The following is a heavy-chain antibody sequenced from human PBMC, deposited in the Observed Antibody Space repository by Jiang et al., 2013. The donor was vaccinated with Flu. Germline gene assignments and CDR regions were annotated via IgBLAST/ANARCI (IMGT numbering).Heavy chain of an antibody. V-gene: IGHV2-70*11. J-gene: IGHJ4*02. Sequence: KPTQTLTLTCTFSGFSLSTSGMCVSWIRQPPGKALEWLARIDWDDDKYYSTSLKTRLTISKDTSKNQVVLTMTNMDPVDTATYYCARIEEWGNAFDYWGQGTLVTVSS. CDR1: GFSLSTSGMC. CDR2: IDWDDDK. D-gene: IGHD3-16*01. CDR3: ARIEEWGNAFDY.